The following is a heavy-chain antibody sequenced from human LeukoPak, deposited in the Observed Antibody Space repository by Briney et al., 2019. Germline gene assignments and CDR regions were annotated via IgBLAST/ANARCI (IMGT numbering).Heavy chain of an antibody. CDR2: ISSSGSTI. V-gene: IGHV3-48*03. D-gene: IGHD3-10*02. CDR3: AEIGITMIGGV. Sequence: GGSLRLSCAASGFTFSSYEMNWVRQAPGKGLEWVSYISSSGSTIYYADSVKGRFTISRDNAKNSLYLQMNGLRAEDTAVYYCAEIGITMIGGVWGKGTTVTISS. J-gene: IGHJ6*04. CDR1: GFTFSSYE.